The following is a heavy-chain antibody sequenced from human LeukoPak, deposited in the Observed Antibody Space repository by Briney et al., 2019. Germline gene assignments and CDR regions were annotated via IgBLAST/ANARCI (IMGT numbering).Heavy chain of an antibody. D-gene: IGHD4-23*01. CDR2: ISWNSGSI. V-gene: IGHV3-9*01. J-gene: IGHJ6*03. Sequence: GGSLRLSCAASGFTFDDYAMHWVRQTPGKGLEWVSGISWNSGSIGYADSVKGRFTISRDNSKNTLYLQMNSLRAEDTAVYYCARAPGDHYGGNTKYYYYYMDVWGKGTTVTVSS. CDR1: GFTFDDYA. CDR3: ARAPGDHYGGNTKYYYYYMDV.